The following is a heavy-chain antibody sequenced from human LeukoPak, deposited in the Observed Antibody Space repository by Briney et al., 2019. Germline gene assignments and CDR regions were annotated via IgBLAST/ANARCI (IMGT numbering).Heavy chain of an antibody. CDR3: ATMVAAFYYYYYMDV. D-gene: IGHD2-15*01. CDR1: GGTFTDFA. Sequence: SVKVSCKASGGTFTDFAITWVRQAPGQGLEWLGRIIPLYGTTNYAQNFRGKVTMTADKSTSTAYMELSSLRSEDTAVYYCATMVAAFYYYYYMDVWGNGTTVTVS. J-gene: IGHJ6*03. CDR2: IIPLYGTT. V-gene: IGHV1-69*06.